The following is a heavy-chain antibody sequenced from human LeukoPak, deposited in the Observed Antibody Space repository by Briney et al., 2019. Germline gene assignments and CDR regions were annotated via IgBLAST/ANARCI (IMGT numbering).Heavy chain of an antibody. CDR3: ARGRRYCSSTSCYPRGGMDV. CDR1: GGSFSGYY. CDR2: INHSGST. V-gene: IGHV4-34*01. Sequence: SETLSLTCAVYGGSFSGYYWSWIRQPPGKGLEWIGEINHSGSTNYNPSLKSRVTISVDTSKNQFSLKLSSVTAADTAVYYCARGRRYCSSTSCYPRGGMDVWGKGTTVTVSS. D-gene: IGHD2-2*01. J-gene: IGHJ6*04.